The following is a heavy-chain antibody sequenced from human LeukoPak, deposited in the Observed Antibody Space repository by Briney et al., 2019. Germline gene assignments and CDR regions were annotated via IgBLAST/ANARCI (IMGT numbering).Heavy chain of an antibody. CDR1: GFTVRSNY. CDR2: TYSGGST. Sequence: GGSLRLSCAASGFTVRSNYMSWVRQAPGKGLEWVSVTYSGGSTYYADSVKGRFAISRDNSKNTLYLQMNSLRAEDTAVYYCARVYYGSGSLHYYYYMDVWGKGTTVTISS. D-gene: IGHD3-10*01. CDR3: ARVYYGSGSLHYYYYMDV. J-gene: IGHJ6*03. V-gene: IGHV3-53*01.